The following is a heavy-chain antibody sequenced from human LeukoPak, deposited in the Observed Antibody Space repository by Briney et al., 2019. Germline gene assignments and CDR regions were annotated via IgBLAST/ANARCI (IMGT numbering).Heavy chain of an antibody. CDR2: ISYDGSNK. CDR1: GFTFSSYA. J-gene: IGHJ4*02. D-gene: IGHD4-17*01. V-gene: IGHV3-30-3*01. CDR3: AREHYGDLYFDY. Sequence: PGGSLRLSCAASGFTFSSYAMHWVRKAPDKGLEWVAVISYDGSNKYYADSVKGRFTISRDNSKNTLYLQMNSLGAEDTAVYYCAREHYGDLYFDYWGQGTLVTVSS.